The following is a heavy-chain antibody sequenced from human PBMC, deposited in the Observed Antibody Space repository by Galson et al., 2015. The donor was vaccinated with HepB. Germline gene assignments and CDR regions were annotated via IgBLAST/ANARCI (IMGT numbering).Heavy chain of an antibody. J-gene: IGHJ4*02. CDR1: GGSISSYY. V-gene: IGHV4-59*01. CDR2: IYYSGST. D-gene: IGHD6-19*01. CDR3: ARESVAGTTGSFDY. Sequence: SETLSLTCTVSGGSISSYYWSWIRQPPGKGLEWIGYIYYSGSTNYNPSLKSRVTISVDTSKNQFSLKLSSVTAADTAVYYCARESVAGTTGSFDYWGQGTLVTVSS.